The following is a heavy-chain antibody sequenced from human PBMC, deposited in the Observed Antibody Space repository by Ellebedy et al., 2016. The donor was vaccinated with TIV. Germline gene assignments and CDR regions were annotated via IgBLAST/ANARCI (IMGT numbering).Heavy chain of an antibody. CDR1: GYSFTSYW. V-gene: IGHV5-51*01. CDR2: ISTADSDT. D-gene: IGHD6-13*01. J-gene: IGHJ5*02. CDR3: TRRPGDSSSWDNWFDP. Sequence: GESLKISCMVSGYSFTSYWIAWVRQMPGKGLESMGFISTADSDTKYSPSFQGQVTMSAAKSTSTAYLQGSSLKAAETAMYYCTRRPGDSSSWDNWFDPWGQGTLVTVSS.